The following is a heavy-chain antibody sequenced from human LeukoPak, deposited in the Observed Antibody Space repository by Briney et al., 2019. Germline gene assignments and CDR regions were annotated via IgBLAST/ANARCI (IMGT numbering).Heavy chain of an antibody. CDR3: ARDMSTAVTPISYAFDV. CDR2: LNPNGGRT. D-gene: IGHD4-23*01. Sequence: ASVKVSCKASGGTFTNYAFSWVRQAPGQGLEWLGTLNPNGGRTSYAQNFQGRVTMTRDTSTTTVYMELSSLRSDDTAVYYCARDMSTAVTPISYAFDVWGQGTMVTVSS. CDR1: GGTFTNYA. J-gene: IGHJ3*01. V-gene: IGHV1-46*01.